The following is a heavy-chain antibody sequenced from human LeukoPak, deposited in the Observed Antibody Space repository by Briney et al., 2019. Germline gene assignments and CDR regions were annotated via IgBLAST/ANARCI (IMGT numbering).Heavy chain of an antibody. D-gene: IGHD1-26*01. CDR2: INPNSGGA. J-gene: IGHJ4*02. CDR1: GYTFTGYY. CDR3: ARDKAGSGSYGY. V-gene: IGHV1-2*02. Sequence: ASVKVSCKASGYTFTGYYMHWVRQAPGQGLEWMGWINPNSGGANYAQKFQGRVTMTRDTSISTAYMELSRLRSDDTAVYYCARDKAGSGSYGYWGQGTLVTVSS.